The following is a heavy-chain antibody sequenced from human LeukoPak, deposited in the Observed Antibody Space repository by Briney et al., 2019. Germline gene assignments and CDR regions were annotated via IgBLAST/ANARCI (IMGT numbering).Heavy chain of an antibody. CDR2: IRSKTYGGTT. J-gene: IGHJ4*02. CDR3: SNSYCGGACYSGGYFDY. CDR1: GFTFGDYV. V-gene: IGHV3-49*04. D-gene: IGHD2-21*02. Sequence: GRSLRLSCTGSGFTFGDYVMSWVRQAPGKGLEWVGCIRSKTYGGTTEYAVSVKGRFNISRDDSKSIAYLQMNSLKTEDTAVYYCSNSYCGGACYSGGYFDYWGQGTLVTVSS.